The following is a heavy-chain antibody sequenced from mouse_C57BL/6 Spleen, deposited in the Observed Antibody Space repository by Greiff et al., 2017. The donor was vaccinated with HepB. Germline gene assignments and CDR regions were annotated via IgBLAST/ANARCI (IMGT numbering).Heavy chain of an antibody. D-gene: IGHD1-1*01. CDR3: AKSITTVVAFDY. CDR1: GYTFTDYY. V-gene: IGHV1-26*01. Sequence: EVQLQQSGPELVKPGASVKISCKASGYTFTDYYMNWVKQSHGKSLEWIGDINPNNGGTSYNQKFKGKATLTVDKSSSTAYMELRSLTSEDSAVYYCAKSITTVVAFDYWGQGTTLTVSS. CDR2: INPNNGGT. J-gene: IGHJ2*01.